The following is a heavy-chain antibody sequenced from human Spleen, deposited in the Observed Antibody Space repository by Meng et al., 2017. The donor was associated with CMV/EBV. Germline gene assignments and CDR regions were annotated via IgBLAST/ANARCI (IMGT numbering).Heavy chain of an antibody. CDR1: GFTFSGFS. V-gene: IGHV3-48*04. CDR2: ISSGSTTI. Sequence: GGFLRLSCAASGFTFSGFSMNWVRQAPGRGLEWISYISSGSTTIYYADSVKGRFTISRDNAKNSLYLQMNSLRVEDTAVFYFSRPKGGGYHAFDYWGQGTLVTVSS. D-gene: IGHD5-12*01. CDR3: SRPKGGGYHAFDY. J-gene: IGHJ4*02.